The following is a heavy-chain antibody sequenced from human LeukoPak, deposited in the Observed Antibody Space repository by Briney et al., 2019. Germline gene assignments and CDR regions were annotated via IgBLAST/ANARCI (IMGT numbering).Heavy chain of an antibody. J-gene: IGHJ4*02. CDR3: ARRSGGSWKKRGVYYFDY. D-gene: IGHD2-15*01. CDR1: GGSFSGYY. V-gene: IGHV4-34*01. Sequence: SETLSLTCAVYGGSFSGYYWSWIRQPPGKGLEWIGEINHSGSINYNPSLKSRVTISVDTSKNQFSLKLSSVTAADTAVYYCARRSGGSWKKRGVYYFDYWGQGTLVTVSS. CDR2: INHSGSI.